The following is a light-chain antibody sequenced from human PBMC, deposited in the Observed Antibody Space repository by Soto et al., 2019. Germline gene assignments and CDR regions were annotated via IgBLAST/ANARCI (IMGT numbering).Light chain of an antibody. Sequence: DIVLTQSPDSLAVSLGEGATISCKSSQSLLYSSNNKNYFAWYQQKPGQPPKVLIYWGSTRESGVPDRFSGSGSGTDFTLTISSLQAGDAAVYYWQQYYSTPPTFGQGTKVEIK. V-gene: IGKV4-1*01. CDR2: WGS. CDR3: QQYYSTPPT. J-gene: IGKJ1*01. CDR1: QSLLYSSNNKNY.